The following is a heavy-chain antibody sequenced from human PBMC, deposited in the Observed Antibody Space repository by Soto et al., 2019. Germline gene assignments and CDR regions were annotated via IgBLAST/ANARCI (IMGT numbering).Heavy chain of an antibody. V-gene: IGHV1-69*13. CDR2: IIPIFGTA. J-gene: IGHJ6*02. D-gene: IGHD2-2*01. Sequence: SVKVSCKASGGTFSSYAISWVRQAPGQGLEWMGGIIPIFGTANYAQKFQGRVTITADESTSTAYMELSSLRSEDTAVYYCARDGIVVVPAAVYYYYGMDVWGQGTTVTVSS. CDR3: ARDGIVVVPAAVYYYYGMDV. CDR1: GGTFSSYA.